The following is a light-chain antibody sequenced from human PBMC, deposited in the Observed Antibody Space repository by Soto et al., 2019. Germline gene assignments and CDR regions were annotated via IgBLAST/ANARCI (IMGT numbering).Light chain of an antibody. CDR3: ASWDVSLVV. Sequence: QSVLTQPPSASGTPGQRVTISCSGSRSNIGTNTVIWYQQLPGTAPKLLIYSDNQRPSGVPDRFSGSKSGTSASLAISGLQSEDEADYSCASWDVSLVVFGGGTKLTVL. CDR1: RSNIGTNT. V-gene: IGLV1-44*01. CDR2: SDN. J-gene: IGLJ2*01.